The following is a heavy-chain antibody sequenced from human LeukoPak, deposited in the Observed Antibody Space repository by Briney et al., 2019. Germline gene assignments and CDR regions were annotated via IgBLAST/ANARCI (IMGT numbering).Heavy chain of an antibody. CDR3: ARDLYSSGWLDY. CDR2: ISYDGSNK. D-gene: IGHD6-19*01. J-gene: IGHJ4*02. V-gene: IGHV3-30-3*01. CDR1: GFTFSSYA. Sequence: GGSLRLSCAAPGFTFSSYAMHWVRQAPGKGLEWVAVISYDGSNKYYADSVKGRFTISRDNSKNTLYLQMNSLRAEDTAVYYCARDLYSSGWLDYWGQGTLVTVSS.